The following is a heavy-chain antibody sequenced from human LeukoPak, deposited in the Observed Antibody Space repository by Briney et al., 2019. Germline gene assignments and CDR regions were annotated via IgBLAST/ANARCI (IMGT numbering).Heavy chain of an antibody. J-gene: IGHJ4*02. D-gene: IGHD2/OR15-2a*01. CDR1: GFTFSTYR. Sequence: GGSLRLSCVASGFTFSTYRMNSVRQAPGKGLAWVSYFSSSSGTMYYADSVRGRFTISRDISKNSLYLQMNSPRAEDTSVYFCATVGSSRFYGYWGQGTLVTVSS. CDR2: FSSSSGTM. V-gene: IGHV3-48*01. CDR3: ATVGSSRFYGY.